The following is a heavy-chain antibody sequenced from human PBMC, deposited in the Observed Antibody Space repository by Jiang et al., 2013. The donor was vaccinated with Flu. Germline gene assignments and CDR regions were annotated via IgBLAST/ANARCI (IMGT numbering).Heavy chain of an antibody. CDR2: IDPKSGGT. Sequence: SGAEVKKPGASVKVSCKASGYTFTGYYLHWVRQAPGQGLEWVGWIDPKSGGTKYAQKFQGWVTMTRDTAISTAYMELSRLKSDDTALYYCTRGASVSSTGWYRRWFDPWGPGEPWSPSPQ. CDR3: TRGASVSSTGWYRRWFDP. D-gene: IGHD6-19*01. CDR1: GYTFTGYY. J-gene: IGHJ5*02. V-gene: IGHV1-2*04.